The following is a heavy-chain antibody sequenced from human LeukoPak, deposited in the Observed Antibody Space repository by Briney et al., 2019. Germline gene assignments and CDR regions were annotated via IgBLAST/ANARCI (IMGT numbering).Heavy chain of an antibody. V-gene: IGHV3-9*01. J-gene: IGHJ4*02. CDR1: GFTFDDHA. CDR2: ISWNSGSI. Sequence: GGSLRLSCAGSGFTFDDHAMHWVRQAPGKGLEWVSGISWNSGSIGYADSVKGRFTISRDNAKKSLYLQMNSLRAEDTAVYYCARAPSSGWYYFDYWGQGTLVTVSS. D-gene: IGHD6-19*01. CDR3: ARAPSSGWYYFDY.